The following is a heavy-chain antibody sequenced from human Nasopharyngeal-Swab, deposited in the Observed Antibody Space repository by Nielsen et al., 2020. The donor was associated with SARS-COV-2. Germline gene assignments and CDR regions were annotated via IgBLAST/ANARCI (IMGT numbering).Heavy chain of an antibody. D-gene: IGHD5-18*01. CDR1: GYTFTSYA. Sequence: ASVKVSCKASGYTFTSYAMHWVRQAPGQRLEWMGWINAGNGNTKYSQKFQGRVTITRNTSASTAYMELSSLRSEDTAVYYCARDRGGYSYGFGYYYGMDVWGQGTTVTVSS. CDR2: INAGNGNT. V-gene: IGHV1-3*01. CDR3: ARDRGGYSYGFGYYYGMDV. J-gene: IGHJ6*02.